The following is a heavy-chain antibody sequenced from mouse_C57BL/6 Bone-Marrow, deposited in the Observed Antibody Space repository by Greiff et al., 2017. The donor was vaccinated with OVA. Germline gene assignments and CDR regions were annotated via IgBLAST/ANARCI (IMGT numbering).Heavy chain of an antibody. V-gene: IGHV14-4*01. CDR1: GFNIKDYY. CDR3: TTFGNYVGYYAVDY. D-gene: IGHD2-1*01. CDR2: IDPENGDT. J-gene: IGHJ4*01. Sequence: VQLQQSGAELVRPGASVKLSCTASGFNIKDYYMHWVKQRPEQGLEWIGWIDPENGDTEYAPKFQGKATITADTSSNTAYLQLSSLTSEDTAVYYCTTFGNYVGYYAVDYLGQRTSVTVSS.